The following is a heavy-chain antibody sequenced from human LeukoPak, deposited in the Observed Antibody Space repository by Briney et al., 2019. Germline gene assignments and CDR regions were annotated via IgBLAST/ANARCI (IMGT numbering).Heavy chain of an antibody. D-gene: IGHD6-13*01. V-gene: IGHV1-69*13. Sequence: ASVKVSCKASGGTFSSYAISWVRQAPGQGLEWMGGIIPIFGTANYAQKFQGRVTITADESTSTAYMELSSLRSEDTAVYYCARGPRGSIRAAGTQFDYWGQGTLVTVSS. CDR1: GGTFSSYA. CDR3: ARGPRGSIRAAGTQFDY. J-gene: IGHJ4*02. CDR2: IIPIFGTA.